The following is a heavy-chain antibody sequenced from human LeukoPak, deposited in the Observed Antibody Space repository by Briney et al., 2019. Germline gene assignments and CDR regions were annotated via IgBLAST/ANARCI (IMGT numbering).Heavy chain of an antibody. CDR1: GFTFSSYG. CDR2: ISYDGSNK. J-gene: IGHJ4*02. CDR3: AEDPSSSWFLFDY. Sequence: GESLRLSCAASGFTFSSYGMHWVRQAPGKGLEWVAVISYDGSNKYYADSVKGRFTISRDNSKNTLYLQMNSLRAEDTAVYYCAEDPSSSWFLFDYWGQGTLVTVSS. V-gene: IGHV3-30*18. D-gene: IGHD6-13*01.